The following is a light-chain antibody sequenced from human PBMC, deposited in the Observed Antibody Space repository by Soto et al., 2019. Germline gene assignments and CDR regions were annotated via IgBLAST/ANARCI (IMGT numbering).Light chain of an antibody. CDR1: QDISNY. V-gene: IGKV1-39*01. Sequence: IQMTQSHSSLSASVGDRVTITCQASQDISNYLNWYQQKPGKAPKLLIYAASSLQSGVPSRFSGSGSGTDFTLTISSLQPEDFATYYCQQSYSTLITFGQGTRLEIK. J-gene: IGKJ5*01. CDR3: QQSYSTLIT. CDR2: AAS.